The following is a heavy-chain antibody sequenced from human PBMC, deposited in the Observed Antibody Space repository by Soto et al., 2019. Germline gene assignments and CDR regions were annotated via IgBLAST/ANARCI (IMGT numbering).Heavy chain of an antibody. D-gene: IGHD3-22*01. V-gene: IGHV5-10-1*01. CDR1: GYSFAGYW. Sequence: LGESLKISCKGSGYSFAGYWITWVRQKPGKGLEWMGRIDPSDSQTYYSPSFRGHVTISATKSITTVFLQWSSLGASDTAMYYCARQIYDSDTGPNFQYYFDSWGQGTPVTSPQ. J-gene: IGHJ4*02. CDR3: ARQIYDSDTGPNFQYYFDS. CDR2: IDPSDSQT.